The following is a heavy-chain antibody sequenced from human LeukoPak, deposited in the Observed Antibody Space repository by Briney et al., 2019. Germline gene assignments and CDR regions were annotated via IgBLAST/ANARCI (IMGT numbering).Heavy chain of an antibody. Sequence: SETLSLTCTVSGGSIISTTYYWGWIRQPPGKGLEWIGSIYYSGSTYYNPSLKSRVTISVDTYKNQFSLKMRSETAADTAIYYCAGHRGSYYFYMDVWGKGTTVTVSS. CDR1: GGSIISTTYY. V-gene: IGHV4-39*01. CDR3: AGHRGSYYFYMDV. CDR2: IYYSGST. J-gene: IGHJ6*03. D-gene: IGHD3-10*01.